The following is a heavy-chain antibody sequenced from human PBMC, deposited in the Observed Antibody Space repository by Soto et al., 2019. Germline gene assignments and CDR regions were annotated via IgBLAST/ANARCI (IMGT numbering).Heavy chain of an antibody. D-gene: IGHD3-22*01. Sequence: ASLKVSCKSSGYPFSNYYIHWVRQAPGQGLEWMGIINPTGLSTTYAQKFQGRVTMTRDTSTSTVYIDMTSLRSEDTAVYYCVRSYDDSNGFSLYQFDYWGQGTRVTSP. CDR1: GYPFSNYY. J-gene: IGHJ4*02. CDR2: INPTGLST. CDR3: VRSYDDSNGFSLYQFDY. V-gene: IGHV1-46*01.